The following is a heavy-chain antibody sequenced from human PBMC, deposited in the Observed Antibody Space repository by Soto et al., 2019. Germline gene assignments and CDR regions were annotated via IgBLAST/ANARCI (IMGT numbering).Heavy chain of an antibody. CDR3: ARSDGYNFNWLDS. CDR2: MNPNSGNT. Sequence: QVQLVQSGAEVKTPGASVKVSCKASGYTFTSYDMNWVRQAPGQGLEWMGWMNPNSGNTGYAQKFKGRLNMTRDTAKSIAHMELSSLRNEDAAVYYCARSDGYNFNWLDSWGHGTLVTVSA. CDR1: GYTFTSYD. J-gene: IGHJ5*01. V-gene: IGHV1-8*01. D-gene: IGHD2-21*01.